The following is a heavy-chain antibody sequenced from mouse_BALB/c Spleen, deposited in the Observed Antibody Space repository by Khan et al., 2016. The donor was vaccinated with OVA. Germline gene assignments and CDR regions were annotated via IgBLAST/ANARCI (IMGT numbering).Heavy chain of an antibody. CDR2: ISYSGST. V-gene: IGHV3-2*02. CDR1: GYSITSGYA. Sequence: QLEESGPGLVKPSQSLSLTCTVTGYSITSGYAWNWIRQSPGNKLEWMGYISYSGSTSYNPSLRSRISITRDTSKNQFFLQLNSVTTEDTATYYCARKNYYGYAMDYWGQGTSVTVSS. CDR3: ARKNYYGYAMDY. D-gene: IGHD1-1*01. J-gene: IGHJ4*01.